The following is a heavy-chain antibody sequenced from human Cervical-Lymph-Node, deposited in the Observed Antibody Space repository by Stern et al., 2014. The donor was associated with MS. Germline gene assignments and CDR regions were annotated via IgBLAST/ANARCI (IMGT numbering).Heavy chain of an antibody. CDR1: GDTFSTHA. CDR3: AREKSDCSGGSCFSSLDY. Sequence: VHLVESGAEVKKPGSSVKVSCKASGDTFSTHAISWVRQAPGQGLERMGRIIPLLDTTDYAQKFQGRLTIDADESTSTAYMELSSLTPDDTAVYYCAREKSDCSGGSCFSSLDYWGQGTLVTVSS. CDR2: IIPLLDTT. D-gene: IGHD2-15*01. V-gene: IGHV1-69*11. J-gene: IGHJ4*02.